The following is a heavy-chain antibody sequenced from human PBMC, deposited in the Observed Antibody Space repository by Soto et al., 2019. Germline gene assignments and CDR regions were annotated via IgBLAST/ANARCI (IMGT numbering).Heavy chain of an antibody. CDR3: TRDSAEGTLTYYDFWSGYKEWYYYYGMDV. CDR1: GFTFGDYA. J-gene: IGHJ6*02. Sequence: QPGGSLRLSCTASGFTFGDYAMSWVRQAPGKGLEWVGFIRSKAYGGTTEYAASVKGRFTISRDDSKSIAYLQMNSLKTEDTAVYYCTRDSAEGTLTYYDFWSGYKEWYYYYGMDVWGQGTTVTVSS. D-gene: IGHD3-3*01. CDR2: IRSKAYGGTT. V-gene: IGHV3-49*04.